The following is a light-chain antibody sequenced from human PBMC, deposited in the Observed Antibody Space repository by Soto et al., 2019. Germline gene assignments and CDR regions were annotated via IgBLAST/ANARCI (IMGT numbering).Light chain of an antibody. Sequence: QSVLTQAPSASGTPGQRVTISRSGSNSNIGANTVNWYQHLPGTAPKLLIYSNGQRPSGVPDRFSGSKSGTSASLAISGLQSEDEADYYCAAWDDSLNGVVFGGGTKLTVL. CDR2: SNG. V-gene: IGLV1-44*01. J-gene: IGLJ2*01. CDR3: AAWDDSLNGVV. CDR1: NSNIGANT.